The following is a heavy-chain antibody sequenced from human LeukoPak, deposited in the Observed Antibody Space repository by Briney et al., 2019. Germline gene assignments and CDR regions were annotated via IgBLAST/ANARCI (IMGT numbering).Heavy chain of an antibody. D-gene: IGHD5-24*01. CDR1: GYSISSYY. J-gene: IGHJ4*02. Sequence: SETLSLTCTVSGYSISSYYWSWIRQPPGKGLEWIGYIYYSGSTNYNPSLKSRVIISVDTSKNQFSLILSSVTAADTAVYYCTKGGSDGYHFIDYWGQGTLVTVSS. CDR3: TKGGSDGYHFIDY. V-gene: IGHV4-59*08. CDR2: IYYSGST.